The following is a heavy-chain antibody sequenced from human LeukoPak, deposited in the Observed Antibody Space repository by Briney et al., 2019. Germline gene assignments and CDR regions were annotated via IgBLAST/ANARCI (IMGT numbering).Heavy chain of an antibody. D-gene: IGHD3-22*01. CDR3: ARVKTTTKVVVVVIPVIDAFDI. CDR2: ISSSSSTI. J-gene: IGHJ3*02. V-gene: IGHV3-48*01. Sequence: PGGSLRLSCAASGFTFSSYGMNWVRQAPGKGLEWVSYISSSSSTIYYADSVKGRFTISRDNAKNSLYLQMNSLRAEDTAVYYCARVKTTTKVVVVVIPVIDAFDIWGQGTMVTVSS. CDR1: GFTFSSYG.